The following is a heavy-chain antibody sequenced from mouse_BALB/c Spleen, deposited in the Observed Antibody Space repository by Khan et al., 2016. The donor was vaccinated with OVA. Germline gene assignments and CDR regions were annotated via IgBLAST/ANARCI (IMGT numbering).Heavy chain of an antibody. CDR1: GFTFSTYG. Sequence: EVELVESGGDLVKPEGSLKLSCAASGFTFSTYGLSWFRQTPDKRLEWVATISSGGSSTYYPASVQGRFTISSANAKTTLYLQMSSLKSEDTAMFYCARLAYYYDSEGFAYWGQGTLVTVSA. D-gene: IGHD1-1*01. CDR3: ARLAYYYDSEGFAY. V-gene: IGHV5-6*01. CDR2: ISSGGSST. J-gene: IGHJ3*01.